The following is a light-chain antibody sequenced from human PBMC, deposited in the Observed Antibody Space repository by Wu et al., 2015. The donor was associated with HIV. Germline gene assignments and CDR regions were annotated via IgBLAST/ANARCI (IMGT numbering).Light chain of an antibody. CDR1: QSVSSSY. CDR2: GAS. CDR3: QQRGAWPLT. J-gene: IGKJ4*01. Sequence: EIVLTQSPGTLSLSPGERATLSCRASQSVSSSYLAWYQQKPGQAPRLLIYGASSRATGTPVRFSGSGSATAFLLTISSLEPEDSAIYYCQQRGAWPLTFGGGTRVEIK. V-gene: IGKV3D-20*02.